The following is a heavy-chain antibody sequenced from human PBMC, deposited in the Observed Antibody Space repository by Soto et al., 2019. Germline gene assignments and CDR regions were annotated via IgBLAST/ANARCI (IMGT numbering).Heavy chain of an antibody. Sequence: GGSLRLSCTASGFTFSSYAMSWVRQAPGKGLEWVSAISGSGGSTYYADSVKGRFTISRDNSKNTLYLQMNSLRAEDTAVYYCAKSSGATLGFDYWGQGTLVTVSS. J-gene: IGHJ4*02. CDR3: AKSSGATLGFDY. D-gene: IGHD1-26*01. CDR2: ISGSGGST. V-gene: IGHV3-23*01. CDR1: GFTFSSYA.